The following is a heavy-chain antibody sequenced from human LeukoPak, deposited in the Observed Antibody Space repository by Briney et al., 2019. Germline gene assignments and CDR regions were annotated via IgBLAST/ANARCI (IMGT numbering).Heavy chain of an antibody. D-gene: IGHD1-26*01. CDR1: GYTFTGYY. CDR3: ARVSGSYPDAFDI. J-gene: IGHJ3*02. Sequence: ASVKVSCKASGYTFTGYYMHWVRQAPGQGLEWMGWINPNSGGTNYAQKFQGRVTTTRDTSISTAYMELSRLRSDDTAVYYCARVSGSYPDAFDIWGQGTMVTVSS. V-gene: IGHV1-2*02. CDR2: INPNSGGT.